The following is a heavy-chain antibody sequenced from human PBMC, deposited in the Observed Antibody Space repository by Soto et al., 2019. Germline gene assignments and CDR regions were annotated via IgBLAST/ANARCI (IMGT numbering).Heavy chain of an antibody. CDR3: AKVPYSSSTLYYFDY. D-gene: IGHD6-6*01. CDR1: GFTFSSYA. CDR2: ISGSGGST. Sequence: GGSLRLSCAASGFTFSSYAMSWVRQAPGKGLEWVSAISGSGGSTYYADSVKGRFTISRDNSKNTLYLQMNSLRAEDTAVYYCAKVPYSSSTLYYFDYWGQGTLVTVSS. V-gene: IGHV3-23*01. J-gene: IGHJ4*02.